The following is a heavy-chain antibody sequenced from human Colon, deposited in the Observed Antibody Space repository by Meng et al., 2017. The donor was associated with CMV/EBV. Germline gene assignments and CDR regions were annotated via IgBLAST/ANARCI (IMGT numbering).Heavy chain of an antibody. V-gene: IGHV3-21*01. CDR3: AKDYRKRFWPENFDY. Sequence: GGSLRLSCAASRFTFTTYSLNWVRQAPGKGLEWVSSISNSGTYKYYADSVKGRFTIPRDNAQNSLFLQMNSLRPDDTAVYYCAKDYRKRFWPENFDYWGQGTLVTVSS. CDR2: ISNSGTYK. D-gene: IGHD3-3*01. CDR1: RFTFTTYS. J-gene: IGHJ4*02.